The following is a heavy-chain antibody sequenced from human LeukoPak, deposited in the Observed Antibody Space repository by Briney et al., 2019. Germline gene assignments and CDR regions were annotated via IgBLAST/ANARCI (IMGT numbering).Heavy chain of an antibody. CDR3: AKVSLNMVNYAFDI. V-gene: IGHV3-30*02. Sequence: GGSLRLSCAASGFIFSSYGMHWVRQAPDKGLEWVAFIRYDGSRKYYADSVKGRFTISRDNSKNTLYLQMNSLRAEDTAMYYCAKVSLNMVNYAFDIWGQGTMVSVSS. CDR2: IRYDGSRK. D-gene: IGHD4/OR15-4a*01. CDR1: GFIFSSYG. J-gene: IGHJ3*02.